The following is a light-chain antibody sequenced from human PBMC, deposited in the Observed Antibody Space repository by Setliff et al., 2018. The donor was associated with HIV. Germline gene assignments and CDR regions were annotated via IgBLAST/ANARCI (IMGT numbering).Light chain of an antibody. CDR2: QAT. V-gene: IGLV2-23*01. CDR1: SSDIGRYNL. Sequence: QSALTQPASVSGSPGQSITISSTGTSSDIGRYNLVSWYQQYPGKAPKLMIYQATKRTSGVSNRFSGSKSGNTASLTISGLHAEDEADYYCCSNTGSNTYVFGSGTKGTV. CDR3: CSNTGSNTYV. J-gene: IGLJ1*01.